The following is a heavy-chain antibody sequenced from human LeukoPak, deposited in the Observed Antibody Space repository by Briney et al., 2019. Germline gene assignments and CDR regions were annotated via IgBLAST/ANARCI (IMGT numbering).Heavy chain of an antibody. J-gene: IGHJ4*02. CDR2: ISGSGGST. D-gene: IGHD3-10*01. Sequence: PGGSLRLSRAASGFTFNNYGMSWVRQAPGKGLEWVSAISGSGGSTFYADSVKGRFTISRDNSKNTLYLQMNSLRAEDTAVYYCAKDVGGYGSGSYSVAGDYWGQGTLVTVSS. CDR1: GFTFNNYG. CDR3: AKDVGGYGSGSYSVAGDY. V-gene: IGHV3-23*01.